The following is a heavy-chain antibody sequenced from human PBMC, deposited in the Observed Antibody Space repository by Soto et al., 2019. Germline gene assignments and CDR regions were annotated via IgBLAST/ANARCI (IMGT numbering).Heavy chain of an antibody. CDR2: ISSSSSYI. V-gene: IGHV3-21*01. CDR3: ARDYGDFLNWFDP. J-gene: IGHJ5*02. Sequence: GGSLRLSCAASGFTFSSYSMNWVRQAPGKGLGWVSSISSSSSYIYYADSVKGRFTISRDNAKNSLYLQMNSLRAEDTAVYYCARDYGDFLNWFDPWGQGTLVTVSS. CDR1: GFTFSSYS. D-gene: IGHD4-17*01.